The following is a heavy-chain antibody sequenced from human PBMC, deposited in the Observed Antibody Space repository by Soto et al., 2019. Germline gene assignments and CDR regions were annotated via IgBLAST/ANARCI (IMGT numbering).Heavy chain of an antibody. CDR3: AIDRDDYGSGNYYNRIDF. D-gene: IGHD3-10*01. CDR1: GGIFSTYA. V-gene: IGHV1-69*01. J-gene: IGHJ4*02. Sequence: VQLVQSGAEVKKPGSSVKVSCKASGGIFSTYAISWLRQAPGQGLEWRGGIIPIFGTPNYAQRFQGRVTITADASTSTAYMELSRLRSEDTAVYYCAIDRDDYGSGNYYNRIDFWGQGTLVTVSS. CDR2: IIPIFGTP.